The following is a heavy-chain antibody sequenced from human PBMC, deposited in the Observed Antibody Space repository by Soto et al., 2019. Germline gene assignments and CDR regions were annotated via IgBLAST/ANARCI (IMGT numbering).Heavy chain of an antibody. CDR1: GFSLSTSGVG. J-gene: IGHJ5*02. D-gene: IGHD3-10*01. CDR2: IFSNDEK. V-gene: IGHV2-26*01. CDR3: ARRTYGSGNPPWFDP. Sequence: SGPTLGNPTQSLTLTCTFSGFSLSTSGVGVGWIRQPPGKALEWLAHIFSNDEKSYSTSLKSRLTISKDTSKSQVVLTMTNMDPVDTATYYCARRTYGSGNPPWFDPWGQGTLVTVSS.